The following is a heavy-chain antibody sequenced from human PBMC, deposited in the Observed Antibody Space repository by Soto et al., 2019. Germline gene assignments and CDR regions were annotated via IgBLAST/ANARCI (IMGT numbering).Heavy chain of an antibody. CDR1: GYTFTRYA. CDR3: ARDRRLSSGWYEDY. D-gene: IGHD6-19*01. Sequence: ASVKVSCKASGYTFTRYAMHWVRQAPGQRLEWMGWINAGNGNTKYSQKFQGRVTITRDTSASTAYMELSSLRSEDTAVYYCARDRRLSSGWYEDYWGQGTLVTVSS. CDR2: INAGNGNT. V-gene: IGHV1-3*01. J-gene: IGHJ4*02.